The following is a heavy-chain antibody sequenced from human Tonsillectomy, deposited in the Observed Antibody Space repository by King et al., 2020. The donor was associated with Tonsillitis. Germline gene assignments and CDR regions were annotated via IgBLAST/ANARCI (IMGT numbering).Heavy chain of an antibody. CDR2: ISSSSSTI. V-gene: IGHV3-48*04. Sequence: VQLVESGGGLVQPGGSLRLSCAASGFTFSSYSMNWVRQAPGKGLEWVSYISSSSSTIYYADSVKGRFTISRDNAKNSLYLQMNSLRAEDTAVYYCARLSPGYCSSTSCHYYYYGMDVWGQGTTVTVSS. D-gene: IGHD2-2*01. CDR1: GFTFSSYS. CDR3: ARLSPGYCSSTSCHYYYYGMDV. J-gene: IGHJ6*02.